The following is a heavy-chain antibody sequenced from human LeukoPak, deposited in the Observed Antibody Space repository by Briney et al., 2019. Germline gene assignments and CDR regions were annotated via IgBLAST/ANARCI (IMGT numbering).Heavy chain of an antibody. Sequence: HGESLKISCKGSGYRFTSDWSGWVRQMPGKGLEGMGIIYPGDSDTRYSPSLQGQVTISADKSVNTAYLQWSSLKASDTAMYYCARLSGRVVCSAGSCYIDSWGQGTLVTVSS. CDR2: IYPGDSDT. CDR3: ARLSGRVVCSAGSCYIDS. V-gene: IGHV5-51*01. D-gene: IGHD2-15*01. CDR1: GYRFTSDW. J-gene: IGHJ4*02.